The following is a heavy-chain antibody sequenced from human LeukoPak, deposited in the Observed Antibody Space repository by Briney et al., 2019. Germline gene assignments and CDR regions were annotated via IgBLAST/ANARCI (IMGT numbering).Heavy chain of an antibody. V-gene: IGHV4-34*01. CDR1: GGSFSGYY. CDR3: ARGSVVVPAAMRRNYFDY. D-gene: IGHD2-2*01. J-gene: IGHJ4*02. CDR2: INHSGST. Sequence: SETLSLTCAVYGGSFSGYYWSWIRQPPGKGLEWIGEINHSGSTNYNPSLKSRVTISVDTSKNQFSLKLSSVTAADTAVYYCARGSVVVPAAMRRNYFDYWGQGTLVTVSS.